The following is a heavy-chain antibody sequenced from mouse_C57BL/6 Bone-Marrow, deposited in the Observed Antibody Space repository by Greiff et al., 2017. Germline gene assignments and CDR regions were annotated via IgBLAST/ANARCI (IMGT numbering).Heavy chain of an antibody. Sequence: QVQLQQSGPELVRPGVSVKISCKGSGYTFTDYAMHWVKQSHAQGLEWIGVISTYYGDASYNQKFKDKATMTVDKSSSTAYMELAILTSEDSAVYYCARSGISIYYYGSSDYAMDYWGQGTSVTVSS. CDR2: ISTYYGDA. CDR3: ARSGISIYYYGSSDYAMDY. V-gene: IGHV1-67*01. D-gene: IGHD1-1*01. J-gene: IGHJ4*01. CDR1: GYTFTDYA.